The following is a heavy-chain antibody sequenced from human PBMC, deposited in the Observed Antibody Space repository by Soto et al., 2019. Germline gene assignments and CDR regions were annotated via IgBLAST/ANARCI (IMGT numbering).Heavy chain of an antibody. Sequence: EVQLLESGGGLVQPGGSLRLSCAASGFTFSSYAVSWVRQAPGKGLEWVSAISGSGGSTYYADSVKGRFTVSRDNSKNTLYLQMNSLRAEDTAVYYCTGGFGSFDYWGQGTLVTVSS. CDR3: TGGFGSFDY. D-gene: IGHD3-16*01. J-gene: IGHJ4*02. V-gene: IGHV3-23*01. CDR2: ISGSGGST. CDR1: GFTFSSYA.